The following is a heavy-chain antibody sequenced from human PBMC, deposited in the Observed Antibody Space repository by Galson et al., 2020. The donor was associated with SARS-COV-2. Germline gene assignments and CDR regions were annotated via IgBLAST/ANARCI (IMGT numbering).Heavy chain of an antibody. V-gene: IGHV1-18*01. D-gene: IGHD5-18*01. Sequence: GASLKISCKAFDYTFPPYGLPWVRQAPGQGLEWLGSISDTTGKTYSAQKVQGRVNITTATSATTAYMELRSLTSVDTTVYYCAIDERAYNYGYPVVTFDIWGQGTMVTVSS. J-gene: IGHJ3*02. CDR3: AIDERAYNYGYPVVTFDI. CDR1: DYTFPPYG. CDR2: ISDTTGKT.